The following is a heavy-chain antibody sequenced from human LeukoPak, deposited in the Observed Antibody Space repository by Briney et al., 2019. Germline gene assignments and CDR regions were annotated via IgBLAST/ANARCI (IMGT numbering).Heavy chain of an antibody. J-gene: IGHJ4*02. V-gene: IGHV3-48*04. CDR2: ISSSSSTI. D-gene: IGHD1-26*01. CDR1: GFTFSSYS. CDR3: AKKAQYNGNYPLDY. Sequence: GGSLRLSCAASGFTFSSYSMNWVRQAPGKGLEWVSYISSSSSTIYYADSVKGRFTISRDNSKNTLYLQMNSLRAEDTALYFCAKKAQYNGNYPLDYWGQGTLVTVSS.